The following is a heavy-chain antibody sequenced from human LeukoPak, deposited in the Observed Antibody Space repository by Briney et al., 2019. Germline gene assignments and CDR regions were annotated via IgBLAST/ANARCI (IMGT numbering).Heavy chain of an antibody. Sequence: SETLSLTCAVYGGSFSGYYWSWIRPPPGGGLEWIGEINHSGSTNYNPSLKSRVTISVDTSKNQFSLKLSSVTAADTAVYYCARGGALSPIVVVVAARFDYWGQGTLVTVSS. D-gene: IGHD2-15*01. CDR2: INHSGST. CDR3: ARGGALSPIVVVVAARFDY. J-gene: IGHJ4*02. V-gene: IGHV4-34*01. CDR1: GGSFSGYY.